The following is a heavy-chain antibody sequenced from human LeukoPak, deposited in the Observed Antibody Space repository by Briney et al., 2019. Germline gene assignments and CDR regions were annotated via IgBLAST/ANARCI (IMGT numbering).Heavy chain of an antibody. CDR1: GYTFTSYY. V-gene: IGHV1-46*01. J-gene: IGHJ4*02. D-gene: IGHD1-26*01. CDR2: VNPSGGST. Sequence: EASVKVSCKASGYTFTSYYMHWVRQGPGQGLELMGIVNPSGGSTSYAQKYQGRVTMTRAMSTSTVYMELSSLRTDDAAVYYCARDTIVGATRGGFDYWGQGTLVTVSS. CDR3: ARDTIVGATRGGFDY.